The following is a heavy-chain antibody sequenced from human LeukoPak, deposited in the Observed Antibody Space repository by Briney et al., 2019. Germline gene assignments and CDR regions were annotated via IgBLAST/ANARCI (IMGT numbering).Heavy chain of an antibody. D-gene: IGHD6-13*01. CDR1: GGTFSSYA. CDR2: IIPILGIA. Sequence: SVKVSCKASGGTFSSYAISWVRQTPGQGLEWMGRIIPILGIANYAQKFQGRVTITADKSTSTAYMELSSLRSEDTAVYYCARGEGSSWYWDDYFDYWGQGTLVTVSS. V-gene: IGHV1-69*04. J-gene: IGHJ4*02. CDR3: ARGEGSSWYWDDYFDY.